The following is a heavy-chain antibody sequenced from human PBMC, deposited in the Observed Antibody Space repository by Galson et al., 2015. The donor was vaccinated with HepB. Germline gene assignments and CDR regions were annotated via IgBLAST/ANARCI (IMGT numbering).Heavy chain of an antibody. Sequence: SVKVSCKASGYTFTSYGISWVRQAPGQGLEWMGWISAYNGNTNYAQKLQGRVTMTTDTSTSTAYMELRSLRSDDTAVYYCARLFRTTWIQLWSTYYYGSHPVHDAFDIWGQGTMVTVSS. V-gene: IGHV1-18*01. CDR1: GYTFTSYG. D-gene: IGHD5-18*01. CDR2: ISAYNGNT. CDR3: ARLFRTTWIQLWSTYYYGSHPVHDAFDI. J-gene: IGHJ3*02.